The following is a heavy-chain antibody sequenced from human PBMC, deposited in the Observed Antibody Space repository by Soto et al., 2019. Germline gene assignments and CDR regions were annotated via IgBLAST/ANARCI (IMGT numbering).Heavy chain of an antibody. D-gene: IGHD4-4*01. CDR1: GFSLSTSGVG. CDR3: AHTSDYSNPREYYFDY. J-gene: IGHJ4*02. Sequence: QITLKESGPTLVKPTQTLTLTCTFSGFSLSTSGVGVGWIRQPPGKALQWLALIYWNDDKRYSPSLKSRLTITKDTPKNQVVLTMTNMDPVDTATYYCAHTSDYSNPREYYFDYWGQGTLVTVSS. CDR2: IYWNDDK. V-gene: IGHV2-5*01.